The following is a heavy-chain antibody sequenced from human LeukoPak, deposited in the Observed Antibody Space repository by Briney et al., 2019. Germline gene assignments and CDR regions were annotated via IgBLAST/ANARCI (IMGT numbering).Heavy chain of an antibody. Sequence: GGSLRLSCAASGFTFSSYGMHWVRQAPGKGLEWAAVISYDGSNKYYADSVKGRFTISRDNSKNTLYLQMNSLRAEDTAVYYCAKVGGRSSSWYDLYCYYYYMDVWGKGTTVTISS. V-gene: IGHV3-30*18. CDR3: AKVGGRSSSWYDLYCYYYYMDV. CDR2: ISYDGSNK. D-gene: IGHD6-13*01. CDR1: GFTFSSYG. J-gene: IGHJ6*03.